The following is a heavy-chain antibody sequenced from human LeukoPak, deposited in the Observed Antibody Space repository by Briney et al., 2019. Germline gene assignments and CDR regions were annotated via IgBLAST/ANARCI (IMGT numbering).Heavy chain of an antibody. Sequence: GASVKVSCKASGYTVTSYGISWVRQAPGQGPEWMGWISAYNGNTNYAQKLQGRVTMTTDTSTSTAYMELRSLRSDDTAVYYCARVQWLVSKRFDPWGQGTLVTVSS. V-gene: IGHV1-18*01. CDR1: GYTVTSYG. J-gene: IGHJ5*02. CDR3: ARVQWLVSKRFDP. CDR2: ISAYNGNT. D-gene: IGHD6-19*01.